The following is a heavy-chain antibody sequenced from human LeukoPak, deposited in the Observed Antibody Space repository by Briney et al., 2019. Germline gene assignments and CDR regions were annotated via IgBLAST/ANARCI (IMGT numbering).Heavy chain of an antibody. D-gene: IGHD2-15*01. Sequence: PSETLSLTCTVSGGSISSYYWSWIRQPPGKGLEWIGYIYYSGSTNYNPSLKSRVTISVDTSKNQFSLKLSSVTAADTAVYYCARWVEYCSGGSCYSLFDYWGQGTLVTVSS. CDR1: GGSISSYY. CDR3: ARWVEYCSGGSCYSLFDY. J-gene: IGHJ4*02. CDR2: IYYSGST. V-gene: IGHV4-59*08.